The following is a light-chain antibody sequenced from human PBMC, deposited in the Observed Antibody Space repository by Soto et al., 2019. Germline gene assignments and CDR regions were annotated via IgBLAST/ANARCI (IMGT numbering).Light chain of an antibody. V-gene: IGLV4-69*01. Sequence: QSVLTQSPSASASLGASVKLTCALSSGHSSYAIAWHQQQPEKGPRALMKLNSDGSHTRGDGIPDRFSGSSSGAVRYLASSSLQSEDEADYYCQTWGTGILVFGGGTKLTVL. CDR3: QTWGTGILV. J-gene: IGLJ3*02. CDR1: SGHSSYA. CDR2: LNSDGSH.